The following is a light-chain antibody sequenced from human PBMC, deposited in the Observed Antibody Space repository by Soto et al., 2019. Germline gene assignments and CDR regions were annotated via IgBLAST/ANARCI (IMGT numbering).Light chain of an antibody. CDR3: QQHNTYPHT. V-gene: IGKV1-5*01. CDR2: AAS. J-gene: IGKJ4*01. CDR1: QSISSW. Sequence: DIQMTQSPSTLSATVGDRVTITCRASQSISSWLAWYQQKPGKAPKLLIYAASSLESGVPSRFSGSASGTAFTLTISSLQPDDFETYYCQQHNTYPHTFGGGTKVDIK.